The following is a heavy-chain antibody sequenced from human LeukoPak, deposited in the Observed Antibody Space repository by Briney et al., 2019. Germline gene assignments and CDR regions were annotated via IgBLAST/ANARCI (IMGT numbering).Heavy chain of an antibody. CDR3: TREGMGTSFSAWFHP. Sequence: PGRSLRLSCEASGFTFSNYGMHWDRQAPGKGLEWVAVISSDGGSDYYADPVKGRFTISRDSSKNTMYLQMNSLRTEDTAVYYCTREGMGTSFSAWFHPWGQGTLVTVSS. J-gene: IGHJ5*01. CDR1: GFTFSNYG. D-gene: IGHD1-7*01. V-gene: IGHV3-30*03. CDR2: ISSDGGSD.